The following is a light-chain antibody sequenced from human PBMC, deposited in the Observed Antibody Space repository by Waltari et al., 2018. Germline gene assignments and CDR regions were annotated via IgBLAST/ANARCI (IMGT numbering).Light chain of an antibody. CDR2: DDS. CDR3: QVWDSSSDLHYV. Sequence: SYVLTQPPSVSVAPGKTARITCGGNNIGSKSVHWYQQKPGQAPVLVVYDDSDRPSGIPGRFSGSNSGNTATLTISRVEAGDEADYYCQVWDSSSDLHYVFGTGTKVTVL. V-gene: IGLV3-21*03. CDR1: NIGSKS. J-gene: IGLJ1*01.